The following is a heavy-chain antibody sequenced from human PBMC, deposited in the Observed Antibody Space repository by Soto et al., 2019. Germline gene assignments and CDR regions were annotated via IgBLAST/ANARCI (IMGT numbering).Heavy chain of an antibody. Sequence: EVQLLESGGGLVQPGGSLRLSCAASGFTFSSYAMSWVRQAPGKGLEWVSAISGSGGSTYYADSVKGRFTISRDNSKNTLYLQMNSLRAEDTAVYYCAKDRSITMIVVVQPGEDYWGQGTLVTVSS. J-gene: IGHJ4*02. CDR3: AKDRSITMIVVVQPGEDY. CDR1: GFTFSSYA. CDR2: ISGSGGST. D-gene: IGHD3-22*01. V-gene: IGHV3-23*01.